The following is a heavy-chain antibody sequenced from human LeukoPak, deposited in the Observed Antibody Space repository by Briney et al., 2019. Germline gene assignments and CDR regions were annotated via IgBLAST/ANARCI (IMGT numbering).Heavy chain of an antibody. J-gene: IGHJ4*02. CDR1: GGSFSGYY. CDR3: ARASPSRYCSSTSCYGYSYGSHGSPLDY. CDR2: INHSGST. Sequence: SETLSLTCAVYGGSFSGYYWSWIRRPPGKGLEWIGEINHSGSTNYNPSLKSRVTISVDTSKNQFSLKLSSVTAADTAVYYCARASPSRYCSSTSCYGYSYGSHGSPLDYWGQGTLVTVSS. D-gene: IGHD2-2*01. V-gene: IGHV4-34*01.